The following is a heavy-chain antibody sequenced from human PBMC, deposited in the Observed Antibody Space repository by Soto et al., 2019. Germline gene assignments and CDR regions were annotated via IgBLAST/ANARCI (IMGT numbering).Heavy chain of an antibody. V-gene: IGHV1-18*01. CDR2: IIVYNGNT. Sequence: ASVKVSCKASGYVFTSYDITWVRQAPGQGLEWMGGIIVYNGNTKYEQNMQGRVTMTTDTSTSTAYMELRSPTSDDTAVYYCARMESSGYYGMDVWGQGTAVTSP. CDR1: GYVFTSYD. J-gene: IGHJ6*02. CDR3: ARMESSGYYGMDV. D-gene: IGHD6-19*01.